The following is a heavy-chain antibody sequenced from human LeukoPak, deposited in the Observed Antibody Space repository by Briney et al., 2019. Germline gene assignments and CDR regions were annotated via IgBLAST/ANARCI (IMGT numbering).Heavy chain of an antibody. J-gene: IGHJ3*02. CDR2: ISGSGGST. V-gene: IGHV3-23*01. Sequence: QAGGSLRLSCAASGFTFSSYAMSWVRQAPGKGLEWVSAISGSGGSTYYADSVKGRFTISRDNSKNTLYLQMNSLRAEDTAVYYCASGVTIWLGNAFDMWGQGTMVTVS. CDR1: GFTFSSYA. CDR3: ASGVTIWLGNAFDM. D-gene: IGHD3-3*01.